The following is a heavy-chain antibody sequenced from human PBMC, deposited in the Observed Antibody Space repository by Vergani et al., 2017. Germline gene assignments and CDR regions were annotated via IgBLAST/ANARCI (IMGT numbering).Heavy chain of an antibody. Sequence: EVQLVESGGGLVQPGGSLRLSCAASGFTVSSNYMSWVRQAPGKGLEWVSVIYSGGSTYYADSVKGRFTISRDNSKNTLYLQMNSLRAEDTAVYYCASMLMAWLLPQTRPYYFDYWGQGTLVTVSS. V-gene: IGHV3-66*02. J-gene: IGHJ4*02. CDR3: ASMLMAWLLPQTRPYYFDY. CDR2: IYSGGST. D-gene: IGHD3-3*01. CDR1: GFTVSSNY.